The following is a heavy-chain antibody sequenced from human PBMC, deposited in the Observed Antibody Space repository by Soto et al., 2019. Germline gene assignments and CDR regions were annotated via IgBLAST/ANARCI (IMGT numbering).Heavy chain of an antibody. CDR2: IYPGDSDT. Sequence: GESLKISCKGSGYSFTSYWIGCVRQMPGKGLEWMGIIYPGDSDTRYSPSFQGQVTISADKSISTAYLQWSSLKASDTAMYYCARPQTIVGATNDYGMDVWGQGTTVTVSS. J-gene: IGHJ6*02. CDR3: ARPQTIVGATNDYGMDV. D-gene: IGHD1-26*01. CDR1: GYSFTSYW. V-gene: IGHV5-51*01.